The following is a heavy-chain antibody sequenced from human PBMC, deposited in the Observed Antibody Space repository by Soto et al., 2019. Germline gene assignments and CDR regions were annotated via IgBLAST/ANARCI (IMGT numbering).Heavy chain of an antibody. CDR3: ARVFDTYYFDS. Sequence: GGSLRLSCAASGFTFSSYGMHWVRQAPGKGLEWVAVIANDGTKIDYADSVKGRFTISRDNSKKTLYLQMNSLRAEDTAVYYCARVFDTYYFDSWGQGNMVTVSS. J-gene: IGHJ4*02. V-gene: IGHV3-30*03. CDR2: IANDGTKI. CDR1: GFTFSSYG. D-gene: IGHD3-9*01.